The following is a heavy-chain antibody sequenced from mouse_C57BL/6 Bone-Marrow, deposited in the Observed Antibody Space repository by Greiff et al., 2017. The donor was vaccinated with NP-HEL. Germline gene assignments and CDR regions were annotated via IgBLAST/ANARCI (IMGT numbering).Heavy chain of an antibody. V-gene: IGHV1-69*01. CDR2: IDPSDSYT. J-gene: IGHJ2*01. CDR1: GYTFTSYW. D-gene: IGHD1-1*01. CDR3: ARELQRYPFSY. Sequence: QVQLQQSGAELVMPGASVKLSCKASGYTFTSYWMHWVKQRPGQGLEWIGEIDPSDSYTNYNQKFKGKSTLTVDKSSSQAYMQLSSLTSDDSAVDYCARELQRYPFSYWGQGTTLTVTS.